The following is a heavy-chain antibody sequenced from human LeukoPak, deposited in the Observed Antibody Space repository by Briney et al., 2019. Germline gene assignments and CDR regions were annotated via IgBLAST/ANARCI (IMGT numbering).Heavy chain of an antibody. CDR3: ARHEGDPLGIAVAGTGGFDY. D-gene: IGHD6-19*01. CDR1: APSIGSYC. Sequence: SQTLSPTWTLSAPSIGSYCAGWIRQPPRKELGWIGSTYYNPSLKSRVTISVDTSKNQFSLKLSSVTAADTAVYYCARHEGDPLGIAVAGTGGFDYWGQGTLVTASS. V-gene: IGHV4-59*08. CDR2: T. J-gene: IGHJ4*02.